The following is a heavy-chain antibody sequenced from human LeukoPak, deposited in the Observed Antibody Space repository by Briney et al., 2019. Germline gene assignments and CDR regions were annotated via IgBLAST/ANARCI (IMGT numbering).Heavy chain of an antibody. V-gene: IGHV1-8*01. Sequence: ASVTVSCKTSGYTFSKYDVNWVRQATGQGLEWMGWMKPNIGQTGYAQRFQGRIIMTRNTSISTAYMQLNSLTSEDTAKYYCARGPPERTYSDFWGQGTLVTVSS. D-gene: IGHD4-11*01. CDR2: MKPNIGQT. CDR3: ARGPPERTYSDF. J-gene: IGHJ4*02. CDR1: GYTFSKYD.